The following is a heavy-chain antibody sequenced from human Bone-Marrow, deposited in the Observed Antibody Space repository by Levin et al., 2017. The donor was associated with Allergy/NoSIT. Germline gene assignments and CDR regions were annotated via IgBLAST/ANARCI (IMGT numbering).Heavy chain of an antibody. J-gene: IGHJ3*01. V-gene: IGHV1-69*04. CDR1: GGSFSSYP. Sequence: KISCKASGGSFSSYPINWVRQAPGQGLEWMGRIIPMPGITNYTQNFQERVTITADRSTSTAYMALSSLRSEDPAVYYCAGAFYYDSSGNYRSAFDLWGQGTRVTVSS. D-gene: IGHD3-22*01. CDR3: AGAFYYDSSGNYRSAFDL. CDR2: IIPMPGIT.